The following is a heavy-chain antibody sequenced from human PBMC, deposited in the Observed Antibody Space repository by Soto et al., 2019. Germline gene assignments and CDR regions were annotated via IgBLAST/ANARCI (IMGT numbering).Heavy chain of an antibody. J-gene: IGHJ4*02. CDR1: GFTFSSYA. CDR2: ISGSGGST. Sequence: PGGSLRLSCAASGFTFSSYAMSWVRQAPGKGLEWVSAISGSGGSTYYADSVKGRFTISRDNSKNTLYLQMNSLRAEDTAVYYCAKVGSSGWYAVYYFDYWGQGTLVTVSS. V-gene: IGHV3-23*01. CDR3: AKVGSSGWYAVYYFDY. D-gene: IGHD6-19*01.